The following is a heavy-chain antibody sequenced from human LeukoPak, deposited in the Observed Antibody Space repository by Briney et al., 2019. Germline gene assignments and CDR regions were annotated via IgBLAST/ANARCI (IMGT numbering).Heavy chain of an antibody. J-gene: IGHJ4*02. V-gene: IGHV1-2*02. D-gene: IGHD1-26*01. CDR1: GYTFTGYY. CDR3: AREGQWELSFFDY. CDR2: INPNSGGT. Sequence: ASVKLSCKASGYTFTGYYMHWVRQAPGQGLEWMGWINPNSGGTNYAQKFQGRVTMTRDTSISTAYMELSRLRSDDTAVYYCAREGQWELSFFDYWGQGTLLTVSS.